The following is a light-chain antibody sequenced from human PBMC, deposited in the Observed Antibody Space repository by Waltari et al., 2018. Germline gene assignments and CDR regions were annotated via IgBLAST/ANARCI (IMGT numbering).Light chain of an antibody. Sequence: QSALTQPAPVSGSPGQSITISCTGSNSDIGTYNFVSWYQQHPDKAPKLLIYEVSKRPSGVSNRFSGSKSGNTASLTISGLQAEDEADYYCCSHTGGSTFVIFGGGTKLTVL. J-gene: IGLJ2*01. V-gene: IGLV2-23*02. CDR3: CSHTGGSTFVI. CDR2: EVS. CDR1: NSDIGTYNF.